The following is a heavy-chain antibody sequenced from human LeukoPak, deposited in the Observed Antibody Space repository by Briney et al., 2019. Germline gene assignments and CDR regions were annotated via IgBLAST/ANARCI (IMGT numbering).Heavy chain of an antibody. J-gene: IGHJ6*02. CDR3: AREGIAVAGPYYYYGMDV. V-gene: IGHV3-48*03. D-gene: IGHD6-19*01. CDR1: GFTFSSYE. CDR2: ISSSGSTI. Sequence: GGSLRLSCAASGFTFSSYEMNWVRQAPGKGLEGVSYISSSGSTIYYADSVKGRFTISRDNAKNSLYLQMNSLRAEDTAVYYCAREGIAVAGPYYYYGMDVWGQGTTVTVSS.